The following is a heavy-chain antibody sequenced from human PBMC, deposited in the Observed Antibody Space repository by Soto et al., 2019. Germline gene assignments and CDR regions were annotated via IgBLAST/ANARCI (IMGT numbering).Heavy chain of an antibody. J-gene: IGHJ4*02. CDR1: GFTFSSYR. CDR3: ARDPGYYDTLTGYCDH. Sequence: GASLRLSCAASGFTFSSYRMNWVRQAPWKGLEWVSSISSSGRNILYADSVKGRFTISRDNAMNSLYLEMSSLRAEDTAVYYCARDPGYYDTLTGYCDHWGQGTLVTVSS. D-gene: IGHD3-9*01. CDR2: ISSSGRNI. V-gene: IGHV3-21*01.